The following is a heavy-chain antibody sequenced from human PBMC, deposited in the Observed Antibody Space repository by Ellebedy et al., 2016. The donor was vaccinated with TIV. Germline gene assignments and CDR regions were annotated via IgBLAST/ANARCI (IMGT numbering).Heavy chain of an antibody. V-gene: IGHV4-59*01. D-gene: IGHD6-19*01. CDR2: IYYSGNT. Sequence: SETLSLTXPVPGGSISSYYWSWIRQPPGKRLEWIGFIYYSGNTNYNPSLKSRVTMSVDTSENQISLKLSSVIAADTAVYYCARVRYQWVADPDFYFDLWGRGTLVTVSS. CDR1: GGSISSYY. CDR3: ARVRYQWVADPDFYFDL. J-gene: IGHJ2*01.